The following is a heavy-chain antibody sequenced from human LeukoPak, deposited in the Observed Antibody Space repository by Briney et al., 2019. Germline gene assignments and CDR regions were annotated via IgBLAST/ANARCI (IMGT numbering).Heavy chain of an antibody. V-gene: IGHV4-61*05. J-gene: IGHJ4*02. CDR3: ASRKLGNDY. Sequence: SETLSLTCTVSGGSISSSSYYWGWIRQPPGKGLEWIGYIYYTGSTTYNPSLKSRVTISADTSKNQFSLKLSSVTATDTAVYYCASRKLGNDYWGQGTLVTVSS. CDR1: GGSISSSSYY. D-gene: IGHD7-27*01. CDR2: IYYTGST.